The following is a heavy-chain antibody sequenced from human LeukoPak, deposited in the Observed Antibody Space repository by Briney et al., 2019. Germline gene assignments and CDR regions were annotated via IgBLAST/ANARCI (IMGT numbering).Heavy chain of an antibody. CDR2: FYYSGYT. V-gene: IGHV4-39*01. CDR3: ARHDLTTRHWFDP. D-gene: IGHD1-1*01. Sequence: SEXLSLTCTVSGDSISSGNYYWSWIRQPPGKGLEWIGSFYYSGYTYYLPSLKSRHTISVDTSKNQFSLKLNSLTAADTTVYYCARHDLTTRHWFDPWGQGTLVTVSS. J-gene: IGHJ5*02. CDR1: GDSISSGNYY.